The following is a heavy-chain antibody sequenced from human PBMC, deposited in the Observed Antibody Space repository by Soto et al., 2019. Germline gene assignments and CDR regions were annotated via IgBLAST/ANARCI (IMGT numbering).Heavy chain of an antibody. CDR1: GYTFSSYD. CDR2: MSPNRGNT. D-gene: IGHD1-26*01. CDR3: ARGVDAGVDY. Sequence: GASVKVSCKASGYTFSSYDINWVRQATGQGLEWIGWMSPNRGNTGYAQNFQARVTMTRDTSISTAYMELSSLTSEDTAMYYCARGVDAGVDYWGQGPLVTLSS. V-gene: IGHV1-8*01. J-gene: IGHJ4*02.